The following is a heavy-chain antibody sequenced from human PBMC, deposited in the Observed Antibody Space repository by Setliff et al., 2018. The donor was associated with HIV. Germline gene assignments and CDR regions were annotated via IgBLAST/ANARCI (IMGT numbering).Heavy chain of an antibody. V-gene: IGHV1-18*01. Sequence: GASVKVSCKASGYTFTSYGITWVRQAPGQGLEWLGWISTYNGNTNYAQKFQGRVTMTTDTSTSTAYMDLRRLRSDDTAVYYCARGGVAVGDMTPSDYWGQGTLVTVSS. CDR1: GYTFTSYG. J-gene: IGHJ4*02. CDR2: ISTYNGNT. D-gene: IGHD6-19*01. CDR3: ARGGVAVGDMTPSDY.